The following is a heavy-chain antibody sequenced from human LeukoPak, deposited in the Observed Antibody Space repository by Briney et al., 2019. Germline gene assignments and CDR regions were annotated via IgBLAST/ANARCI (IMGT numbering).Heavy chain of an antibody. CDR2: IYSGGST. Sequence: GGSLRLSCAASGFTVSSNYMSWVRQAPGKGLEWVSVIYSGGSTYYADSVKGRFTISRDNSKNTLYLQMNSLRAEDTAVYYCARMYSSSWSYGYWGQGTQVTVSS. V-gene: IGHV3-66*01. D-gene: IGHD6-13*01. CDR3: ARMYSSSWSYGY. J-gene: IGHJ4*02. CDR1: GFTVSSNY.